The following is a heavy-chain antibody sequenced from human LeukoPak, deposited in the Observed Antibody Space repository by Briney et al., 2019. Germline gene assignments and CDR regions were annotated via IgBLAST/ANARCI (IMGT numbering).Heavy chain of an antibody. CDR3: ARVYNNNYFDH. Sequence: GGSLRLSCVASGFTFSDYYMSWIRQAPGKGLEWVSYITSSGSTIYYADSMKGRFTMSRDNSKSMLYLQMDSLRAEDTAVYYCARVYNNNYFDHWGQGTLVTVSS. V-gene: IGHV3-11*01. CDR1: GFTFSDYY. CDR2: ITSSGSTI. D-gene: IGHD1-14*01. J-gene: IGHJ4*02.